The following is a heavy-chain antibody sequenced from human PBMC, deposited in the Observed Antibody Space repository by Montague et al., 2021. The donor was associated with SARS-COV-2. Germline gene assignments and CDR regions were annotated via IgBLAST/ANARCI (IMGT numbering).Heavy chain of an antibody. Sequence: SLRLSCAASGFTFSSYGMHWVRQAPGKGLEWVAVIWYDGSNKYYADSVKGRFTISRDNSKNTLYLQMNSLRTEDTAVYYCARVLSYYGMDVWGQGTTVTVSS. CDR1: GFTFSSYG. CDR3: ARVLSYYGMDV. J-gene: IGHJ6*02. V-gene: IGHV3-33*01. CDR2: IWYDGSNK.